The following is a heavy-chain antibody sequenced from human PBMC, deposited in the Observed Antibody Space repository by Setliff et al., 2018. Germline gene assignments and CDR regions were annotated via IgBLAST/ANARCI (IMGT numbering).Heavy chain of an antibody. CDR2: ISVYSGNT. Sequence: ASVKVSCKASGYTFSHSGITWVRQAPGQGLEWMGWISVYSGNTNYAQKLQGRVTMTTDASTNTAYMELRCLTSDDTAVYYCARVAIMGPPSWGQGTLVTVSS. CDR1: GYTFSHSG. CDR3: ARVAIMGPPS. V-gene: IGHV1-18*01. D-gene: IGHD3-16*01. J-gene: IGHJ5*02.